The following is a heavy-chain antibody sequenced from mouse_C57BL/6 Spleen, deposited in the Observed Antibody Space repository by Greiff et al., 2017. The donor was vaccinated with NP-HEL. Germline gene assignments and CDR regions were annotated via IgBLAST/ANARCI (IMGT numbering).Heavy chain of an antibody. CDR2: IWSDGST. Sequence: QVQLKQSGPGLVAPSQSLSITCTVSGFSLTSYGVHWVRQPPGKGLEWLVVIWSDGSTTYNSALKSRLSISKDNSKSQVFLKMNSLQTDDTAMYYCARHGGGEGYFDVWGTGTTVTVSS. J-gene: IGHJ1*03. V-gene: IGHV2-6-1*01. CDR3: ARHGGGEGYFDV. CDR1: GFSLTSYG.